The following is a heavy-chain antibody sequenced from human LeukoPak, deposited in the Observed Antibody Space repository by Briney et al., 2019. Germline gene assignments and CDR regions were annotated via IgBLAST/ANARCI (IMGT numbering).Heavy chain of an antibody. J-gene: IGHJ5*02. D-gene: IGHD3-22*01. CDR3: ATSANYGDSSALLDL. Sequence: GGSLRLSCAASGFIVNTNYMSWLRQAPGKGREWGTVIYIGANTFYADSVKGRFSISRDNSKNTPYLQMNTLRAEGTAVYCCATSANYGDSSALLDLWGQGTLVIVSS. CDR2: IYIGANT. V-gene: IGHV3-66*01. CDR1: GFIVNTNY.